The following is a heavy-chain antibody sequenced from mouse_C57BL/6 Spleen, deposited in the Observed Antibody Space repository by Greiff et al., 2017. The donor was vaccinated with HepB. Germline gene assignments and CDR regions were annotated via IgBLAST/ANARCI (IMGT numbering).Heavy chain of an antibody. D-gene: IGHD2-1*01. Sequence: VKLMESGAELARPGASVKLSCKASGYTFTSYGISWVKQRTGQGLEWIGEIYPRSGNTYYNEKFKGKATLTADKSSSTAYMELRSLTSEDSAVYFCARRNYEAMDYWGQGTSVTVSS. J-gene: IGHJ4*01. CDR3: ARRNYEAMDY. V-gene: IGHV1-81*01. CDR2: IYPRSGNT. CDR1: GYTFTSYG.